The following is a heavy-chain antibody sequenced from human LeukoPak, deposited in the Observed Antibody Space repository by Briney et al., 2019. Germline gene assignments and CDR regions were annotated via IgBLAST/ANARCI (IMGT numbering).Heavy chain of an antibody. CDR3: AKDGGLVYSGYDILVRYYFDY. CDR2: ISGSGGST. D-gene: IGHD5-12*01. V-gene: IGHV3-23*01. J-gene: IGHJ4*02. CDR1: GFTFSSYA. Sequence: GGSLRLSCAASGFTFSSYAMSWVRQAPGKGLEWVSAISGSGGSTCYADSVKGRFTISRDNSKNTLYLQMNSLRAEDTAVDYCAKDGGLVYSGYDILVRYYFDYWGQGTLVTVSS.